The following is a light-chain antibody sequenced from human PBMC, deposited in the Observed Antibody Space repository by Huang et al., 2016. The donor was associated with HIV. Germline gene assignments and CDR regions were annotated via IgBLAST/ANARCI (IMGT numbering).Light chain of an antibody. CDR2: GSS. V-gene: IGKV3-15*01. J-gene: IGKJ2*01. Sequence: ETVLTQSPGTLSASLGGRVTLTCRASQNVHGNLAWYQQKPGQPPRLLMYGSSTRAAGVSGRFSASGSETHFTLTITSRQSEDFGIYYCQQYDSWPPRHTFGQGTRLE. CDR3: QQYDSWPPRHT. CDR1: QNVHGN.